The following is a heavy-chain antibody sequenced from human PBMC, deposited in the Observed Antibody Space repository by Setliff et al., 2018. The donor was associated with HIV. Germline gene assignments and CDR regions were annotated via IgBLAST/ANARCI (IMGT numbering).Heavy chain of an antibody. J-gene: IGHJ4*02. V-gene: IGHV1-18*01. Sequence: GASVKVSCKASGYTFTSYGISWVRQAPGQGLEWMGWISPATDKTNYAQKLQGRLTMTTDTSTTTAHLEVRSMTFDDTAVYFCARRQLEQTELDFWGQGTLVTVSS. CDR1: GYTFTSYG. CDR2: ISPATDKT. D-gene: IGHD1-1*01. CDR3: ARRQLEQTELDF.